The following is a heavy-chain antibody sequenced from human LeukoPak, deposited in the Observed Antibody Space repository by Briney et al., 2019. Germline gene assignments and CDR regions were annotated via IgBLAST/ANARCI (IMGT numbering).Heavy chain of an antibody. CDR3: ASEGYCGGDCYSGQNWFDP. CDR2: IYYSGST. CDR1: GGSISSGDYY. J-gene: IGHJ5*02. Sequence: SETLSLTCTVSGGSISSGDYYWSWIRQPPGKGLEWIGYIYYSGSTYYNPSLKSRVTISVDTSKNQFSLKLSSVTAADTAVYYCASEGYCGGDCYSGQNWFDPWGQGTLVTVSS. D-gene: IGHD2-21*02. V-gene: IGHV4-30-4*01.